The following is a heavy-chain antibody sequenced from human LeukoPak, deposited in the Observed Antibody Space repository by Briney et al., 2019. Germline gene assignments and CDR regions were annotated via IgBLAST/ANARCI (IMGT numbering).Heavy chain of an antibody. Sequence: GGSLRLSCAASGFTFSGSAMHWVRQASGKGLEWVSGISGSGDNTYYADSVKGRFTITRDNSKNTLYVQVNSLGTEDTAAYYCAKGSYYDSSGSFYFDYWGQGTLVTVSS. D-gene: IGHD3-22*01. CDR3: AKGSYYDSSGSFYFDY. V-gene: IGHV3-23*01. CDR2: ISGSGDNT. J-gene: IGHJ4*02. CDR1: GFTFSGSA.